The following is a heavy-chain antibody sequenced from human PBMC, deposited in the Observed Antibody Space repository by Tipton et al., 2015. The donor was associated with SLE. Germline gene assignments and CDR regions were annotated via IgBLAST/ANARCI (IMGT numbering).Heavy chain of an antibody. J-gene: IGHJ4*02. CDR2: ISRGGNTI. CDR3: ARTPLSLYFDS. V-gene: IGHV3-11*01. CDR1: GFTFRDYY. Sequence: SLRLSCAASGFTFRDYYMTWIRQAPGKGLEWIAYISRGGNTIYYADSVKGRFTISRDNTKNSLSLQMSSLRDEDTAVYYCARTPLSLYFDSGGQGTLLIVSS.